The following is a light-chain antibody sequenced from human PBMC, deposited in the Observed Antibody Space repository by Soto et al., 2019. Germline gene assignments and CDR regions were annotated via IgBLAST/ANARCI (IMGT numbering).Light chain of an antibody. CDR3: QQYNNWPPSWT. CDR1: QSVGSN. Sequence: EIVMTQSPATLSVSPGERATLSCRASQSVGSNLAWYQQKPGQAPRLLIYYASTRDTGFTARFSGSGSGTDFTLTISSLQSEDFAVYYCQQYNNWPPSWTFGQGTKVEMK. V-gene: IGKV3-15*01. CDR2: YAS. J-gene: IGKJ1*01.